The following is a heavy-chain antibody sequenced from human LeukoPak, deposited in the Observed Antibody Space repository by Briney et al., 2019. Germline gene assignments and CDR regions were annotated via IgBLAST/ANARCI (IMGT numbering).Heavy chain of an antibody. CDR1: GGSISSGY. J-gene: IGHJ3*02. D-gene: IGHD1-26*01. CDR3: ARHAVGTIRAFDI. V-gene: IGHV4-59*01. Sequence: SETLSLTCAVSGGSISSGYWSWLRQPPGKGLEWIGYIYYSGNTNYHPSLKTRVTISVDASKNKFSLKLNSVAAADTAVYFCARHAVGTIRAFDIWGQGTMVTVSS. CDR2: IYYSGNT.